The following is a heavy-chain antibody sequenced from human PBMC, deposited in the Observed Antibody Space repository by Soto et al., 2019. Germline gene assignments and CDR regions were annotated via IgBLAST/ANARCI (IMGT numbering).Heavy chain of an antibody. CDR1: GFSFSSYA. Sequence: EVQLLESGGDLVQPGGSLRLSCGVSGFSFSSYAMAWVRQVPGKGLEWLSVITVRSHTTYYADSVRGRFTISRDDSKNTLYLQMNSLRAEDTAVYFCARYSGKYQGPIDYWGQGTLVTVSS. CDR3: ARYSGKYQGPIDY. V-gene: IGHV3-23*01. J-gene: IGHJ4*02. D-gene: IGHD1-26*01. CDR2: ITVRSHTT.